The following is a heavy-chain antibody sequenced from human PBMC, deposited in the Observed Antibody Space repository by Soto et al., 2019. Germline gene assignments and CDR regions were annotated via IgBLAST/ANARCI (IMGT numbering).Heavy chain of an antibody. CDR2: IYGSDSDT. J-gene: IGHJ3*02. CDR1: GYIFGNYW. D-gene: IGHD3-3*01. Sequence: GESLKISCKGSGYIFGNYWIGWVRQMPGKGLEWMGIIYGSDSDTRYSPSFQVQVTISADKSISTAYLQWSSLKASDTAMYYCARVAIFGEVRAFDIWGQGTMVTVS. CDR3: ARVAIFGEVRAFDI. V-gene: IGHV5-51*01.